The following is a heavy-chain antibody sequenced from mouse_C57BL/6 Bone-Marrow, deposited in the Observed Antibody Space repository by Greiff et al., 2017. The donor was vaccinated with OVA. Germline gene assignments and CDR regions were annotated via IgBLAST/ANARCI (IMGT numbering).Heavy chain of an antibody. Sequence: VKLMESGPELVKPGASVKISCKASGYAFSSSWMNWVKQRPGKGLEWIGRIYPGDGDTNYNGKFKGKATLTADKSSSTAYMQLSSLTSEDSAVYFCAREAGIYYYGSRFLFDYWGQGTTLTVSS. D-gene: IGHD1-1*01. CDR3: AREAGIYYYGSRFLFDY. J-gene: IGHJ2*01. CDR2: IYPGDGDT. V-gene: IGHV1-82*01. CDR1: GYAFSSSW.